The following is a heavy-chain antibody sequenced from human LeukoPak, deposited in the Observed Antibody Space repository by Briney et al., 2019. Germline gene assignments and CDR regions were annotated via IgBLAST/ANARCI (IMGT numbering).Heavy chain of an antibody. D-gene: IGHD2-2*01. CDR1: GGSISSSSYY. V-gene: IGHV4-39*01. J-gene: IGHJ6*02. CDR3: ARLTDCSSTSCYYYYYGMDV. CDR2: IYYSGST. Sequence: SETLSLTCTVSGGSISSSSYYWGWIRQPPGKGLEWIGSIYYSGSTCYNPSLKSRVTISVDTSKNQFSLKLSSVTAADTAVYYCARLTDCSSTSCYYYYYGMDVWGQGTTVTVSS.